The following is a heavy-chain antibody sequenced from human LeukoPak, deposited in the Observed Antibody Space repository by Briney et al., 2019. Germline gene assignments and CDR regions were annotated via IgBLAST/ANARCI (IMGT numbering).Heavy chain of an antibody. D-gene: IGHD5-24*01. V-gene: IGHV1-2*02. CDR2: TNPNSGGT. Sequence: ASVKVSCKASGYTFTGYYMHWVRQAPGQGLEWMGWTNPNSGGTNYAQKFQGRVTMTRDTSISTAYMELSRLRSDDTAVYYCASLRDGYNLFDYWGQGTLVTVSS. J-gene: IGHJ4*02. CDR3: ASLRDGYNLFDY. CDR1: GYTFTGYY.